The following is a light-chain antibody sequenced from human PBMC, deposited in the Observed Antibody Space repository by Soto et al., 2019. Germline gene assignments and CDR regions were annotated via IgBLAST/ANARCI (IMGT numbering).Light chain of an antibody. V-gene: IGKV3-20*01. Sequence: EIVLTHSPGTLSLSPGERATLSCRASQSVSGSLAWYQQKPGQAPRLLIYAASSRATGVPDRFSGSGSGTDFTLTISRLEPEDFAVYYCQQYGSSFPFGQGTKVEIK. CDR1: QSVSGS. J-gene: IGKJ1*01. CDR3: QQYGSSFP. CDR2: AAS.